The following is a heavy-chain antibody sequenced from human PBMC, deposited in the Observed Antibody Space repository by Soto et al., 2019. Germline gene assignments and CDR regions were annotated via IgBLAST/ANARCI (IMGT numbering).Heavy chain of an antibody. Sequence: SVKVSCKASGGTFSSYAISWVRQAPGQGLEWMGGIIPIFGTANYAQKFQGRVTITADKSTSTAYMELSSLRSEDTAVYYCAGERTDTAMVTSSLYYYYGMDVWGQGTTVTVSS. CDR1: GGTFSSYA. CDR3: AGERTDTAMVTSSLYYYYGMDV. V-gene: IGHV1-69*06. CDR2: IIPIFGTA. J-gene: IGHJ6*02. D-gene: IGHD5-18*01.